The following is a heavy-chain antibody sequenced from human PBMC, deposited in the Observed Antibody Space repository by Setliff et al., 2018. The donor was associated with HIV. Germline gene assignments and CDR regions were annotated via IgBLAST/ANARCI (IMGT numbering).Heavy chain of an antibody. Sequence: SVKVSCKASGGTFSSYAISWVRQAPGQGLEWMGGIIPIFGTANYAQRFQGRVTLTKDTSTKTAYMELSNLKSEDTALYYCAAGGASSTDHLSSFSERSLYILDSWGQGTLV. CDR2: IIPIFGTA. CDR1: GGTFSSYA. J-gene: IGHJ4*02. D-gene: IGHD2-2*01. CDR3: AAGGASSTDHLSSFSERSLYILDS. V-gene: IGHV1-69*05.